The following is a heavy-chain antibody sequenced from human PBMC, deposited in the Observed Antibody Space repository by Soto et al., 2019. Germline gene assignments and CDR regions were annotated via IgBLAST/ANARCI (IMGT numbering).Heavy chain of an antibody. J-gene: IGHJ6*02. CDR2: ISYDGSNK. D-gene: IGHD4-4*01. CDR3: AKGPYSNYGYYGMDV. CDR1: GFTFSSYG. V-gene: IGHV3-30*18. Sequence: QVQLVESGGGVVQPGRSLRLSCAASGFTFSSYGMHWVRQAPGKGLEWVAVISYDGSNKYYADSVKGRFTISRDNSKNTLYLQMNSLRAEDTAVYYCAKGPYSNYGYYGMDVWGQGPTVTVSS.